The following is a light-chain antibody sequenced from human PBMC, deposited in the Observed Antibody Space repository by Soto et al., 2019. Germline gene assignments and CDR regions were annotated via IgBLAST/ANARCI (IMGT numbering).Light chain of an antibody. CDR3: AAWDDSLSGFYV. CDR2: RNN. CDR1: SSNIGSNF. V-gene: IGLV1-47*01. J-gene: IGLJ1*01. Sequence: QSVLTQPPSASGTPGQRVTISCSGSSSNIGSNFVFWYQQPPGTAPKLLIYRNNQRPSGVPDRFSGSKSATSASLAISGLRSEDEDDYYCAAWDDSLSGFYVFGTGTKSPS.